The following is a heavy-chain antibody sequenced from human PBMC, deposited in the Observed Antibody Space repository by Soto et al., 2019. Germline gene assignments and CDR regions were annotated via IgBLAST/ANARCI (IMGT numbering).Heavy chain of an antibody. J-gene: IGHJ4*02. V-gene: IGHV3-33*01. CDR3: ARDPGQDEAMDY. Sequence: QVQVVESGGGVVQPGRSLRLSCAASGFTFGSFGMHWVRQAPGKGLEWVAVIWHDGKKKYYADSVEGRFTVSRDNSKNTRFLQMNSLRVDDTAIYYCARDPGQDEAMDYWGQGTLVTVSS. CDR1: GFTFGSFG. CDR2: IWHDGKKK.